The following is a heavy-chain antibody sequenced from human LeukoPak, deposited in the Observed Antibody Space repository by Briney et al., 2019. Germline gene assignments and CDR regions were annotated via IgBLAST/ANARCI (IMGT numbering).Heavy chain of an antibody. CDR3: ANSRWEAPIDY. Sequence: ASVKVSCKASGYTFTGYCMHWVRQAPGQGLEWMGWINPNSGGTNYAQKFQGRVTMTRDTSISTAYMELNRLRSDDTAVYYCANSRWEAPIDYWGQGTLVTVSS. D-gene: IGHD1-26*01. CDR1: GYTFTGYC. J-gene: IGHJ4*02. V-gene: IGHV1-2*02. CDR2: INPNSGGT.